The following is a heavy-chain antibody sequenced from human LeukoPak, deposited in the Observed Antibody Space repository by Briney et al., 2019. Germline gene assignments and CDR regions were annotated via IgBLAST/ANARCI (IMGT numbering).Heavy chain of an antibody. D-gene: IGHD3-22*01. Sequence: PGGSLRLSCAASGFTLSSYAMHWVRQAPGKGPESVAVISYDGSNKYYADSVKCRFTISRDNAKNPLYLQMNSLRAEDTALYYCAKDFYDSSGLLRAFDIWGQGTMVTVSS. J-gene: IGHJ3*02. CDR3: AKDFYDSSGLLRAFDI. CDR1: GFTLSSYA. CDR2: ISYDGSNK. V-gene: IGHV3-30*04.